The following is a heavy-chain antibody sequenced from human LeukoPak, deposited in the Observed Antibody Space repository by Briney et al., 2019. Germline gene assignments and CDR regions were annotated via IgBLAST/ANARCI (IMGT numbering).Heavy chain of an antibody. CDR2: IFYSGIT. CDR3: ARSYDSSGYYYTGGAFDI. Sequence: SETLSLTCTVSGDSITRYFWSWIRQPPGKGLVWVGYIFYSGITNYNPSLKSRVTISVDTSKNQFSLKLSSVTAADTAVYYCARSYDSSGYYYTGGAFDIWGQGTMVTVS. J-gene: IGHJ3*02. V-gene: IGHV4-59*12. D-gene: IGHD3-22*01. CDR1: GDSITRYF.